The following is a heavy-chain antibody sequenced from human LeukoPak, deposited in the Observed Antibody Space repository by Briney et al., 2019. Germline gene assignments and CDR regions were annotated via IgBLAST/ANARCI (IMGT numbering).Heavy chain of an antibody. D-gene: IGHD5-24*01. CDR2: MNPNSDNT. Sequence: ASVKVSCKASGYTFTSYDINWVRQATGQGLEWMGWMNPNSDNTGYAQKFQGRVTITRNTSISTAYMELSSLISEDTAVYYCARKGRWLQGAFDIWGQGTMVTVSS. CDR1: GYTFTSYD. V-gene: IGHV1-8*03. CDR3: ARKGRWLQGAFDI. J-gene: IGHJ3*02.